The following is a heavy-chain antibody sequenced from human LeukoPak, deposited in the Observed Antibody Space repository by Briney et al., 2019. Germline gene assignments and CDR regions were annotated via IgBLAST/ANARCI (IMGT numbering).Heavy chain of an antibody. CDR1: GGSISSYY. D-gene: IGHD4-23*01. J-gene: IGHJ6*02. V-gene: IGHV4-59*01. CDR2: IYYSGST. CDR3: ARVLHGTSPYYYYYGMNV. Sequence: SETLSLTCTVSGGSISSYYWSWVRQPPGKGLEWIGHIYYSGSTEYNPSFKSRVTISVDTSKNQFSLRLSSVTAADTAVYYCARVLHGTSPYYYYYGMNVWGQGTTVTVSS.